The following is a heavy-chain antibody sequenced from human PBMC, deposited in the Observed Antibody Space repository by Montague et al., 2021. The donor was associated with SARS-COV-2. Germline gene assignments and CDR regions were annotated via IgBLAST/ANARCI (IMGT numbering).Heavy chain of an antibody. Sequence: SETLSLTCAVHGGSFSTYSWNWIRQPPGKGLEWIGEIHHGGSTNYNPSLKSRVTISADTSKNQFSLKLTSVAAADTAVYYCARLGDGVVPSPILGVGPYYSYYYMDVWGKCTKVTVSS. V-gene: IGHV4-34*01. CDR2: IHHGGST. D-gene: IGHD3-10*01. J-gene: IGHJ6*03. CDR3: ARLGDGVVPSPILGVGPYYSYYYMDV. CDR1: GGSFSTYS.